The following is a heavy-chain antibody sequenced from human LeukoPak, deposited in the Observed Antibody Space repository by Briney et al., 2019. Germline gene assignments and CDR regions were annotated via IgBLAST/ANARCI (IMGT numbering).Heavy chain of an antibody. V-gene: IGHV4-39*07. J-gene: IGHJ4*02. Sequence: SETLSLTCTVSGGSISSSSYYWGWIRQPPGTGLEWIGSIYYSGSTYYNPSLKSRVTISVDTSKNQFSLKLSSVTAADTAVYYCAVRGYSYGSFDYWGQGTLVTVSS. CDR3: AVRGYSYGSFDY. D-gene: IGHD5-18*01. CDR2: IYYSGST. CDR1: GGSISSSSYY.